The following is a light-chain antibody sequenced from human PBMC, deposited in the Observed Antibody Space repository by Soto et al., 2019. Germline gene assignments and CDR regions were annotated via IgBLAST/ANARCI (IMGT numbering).Light chain of an antibody. Sequence: QSVLTQPPSASVTPGQRVTISCSGSSSNIGRNTVYWYQQLPGTAPKLLIYSNNQRPSGVPDRFSGSKSGTSASLAISGLQSEDEADYYCAAWDDSMTGEVFGTGTKGTVL. CDR1: SSNIGRNT. CDR2: SNN. CDR3: AAWDDSMTGEV. J-gene: IGLJ1*01. V-gene: IGLV1-44*01.